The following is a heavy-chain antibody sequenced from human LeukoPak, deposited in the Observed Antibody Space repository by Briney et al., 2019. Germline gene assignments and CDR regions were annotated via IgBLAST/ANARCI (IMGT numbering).Heavy chain of an antibody. V-gene: IGHV3-11*04. CDR2: ITNIDNTI. Sequence: GGSLRLSCAASGFTFSDYYMSWIRQAPGKGLEWVSYITNIDNTIHYADSVRGRFTISRDNTKNSLYLQMNSLRAEDTGLYYCARDAATAVGWVYMDVWGKGTTVTISS. J-gene: IGHJ6*03. CDR1: GFTFSDYY. D-gene: IGHD6-13*01. CDR3: ARDAATAVGWVYMDV.